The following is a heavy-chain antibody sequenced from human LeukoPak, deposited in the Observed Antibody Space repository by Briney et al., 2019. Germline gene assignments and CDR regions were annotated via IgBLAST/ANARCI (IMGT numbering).Heavy chain of an antibody. CDR2: FSTRGII. D-gene: IGHD2-15*01. V-gene: IGHV4-4*07. CDR1: GGPISGYY. CDR3: ARDLDEDSFYFDN. J-gene: IGHJ4*02. Sequence: SETLSLTCTVSGGPISGYYWSWIRQPAGKGLEWIGRFSTRGIINYNPSLKSRVTMSVDTSKNHFSPKLRSVTAADTAVYYCARDLDEDSFYFDNWGQGTLVTVSS.